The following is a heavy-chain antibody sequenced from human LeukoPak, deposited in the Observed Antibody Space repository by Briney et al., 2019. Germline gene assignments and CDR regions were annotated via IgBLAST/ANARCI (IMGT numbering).Heavy chain of an antibody. J-gene: IGHJ2*01. CDR3: ARGRQTGVTTSWYFDL. D-gene: IGHD4-17*01. V-gene: IGHV1-8*02. CDR2: MNPNSGNT. Sequence: ASVKVSCKASGYTFTSYDINWVRQATGQGLEWMGWMNPNSGNTGYAQKFQGRVTMTTDTSTSTAYMELRSLRSDDTAVYYCARGRQTGVTTSWYFDLWGRGTLVTVSS. CDR1: GYTFTSYD.